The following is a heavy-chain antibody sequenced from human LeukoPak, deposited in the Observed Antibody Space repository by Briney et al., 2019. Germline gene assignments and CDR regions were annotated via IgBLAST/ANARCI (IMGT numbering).Heavy chain of an antibody. Sequence: PSETLSLTCTVSGGSISSSSYYWGWIRQPPGKGLEWIGSIYYSGSTYYNPSLKSRVTISVDTSKNQFSLKLSSVTAADTAVYYCARDELGRLDYWGQGTLVTVSS. V-gene: IGHV4-39*07. CDR2: IYYSGST. CDR3: ARDELGRLDY. D-gene: IGHD1-26*01. CDR1: GGSISSSSYY. J-gene: IGHJ4*02.